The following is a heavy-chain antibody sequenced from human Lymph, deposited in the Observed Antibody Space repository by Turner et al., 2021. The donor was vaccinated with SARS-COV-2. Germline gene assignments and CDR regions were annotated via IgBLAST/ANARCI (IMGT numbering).Heavy chain of an antibody. V-gene: IGHV3-30-3*01. CDR2: ISYDGSNK. CDR3: ARDPLWFDY. Sequence: QVQLVESGGGVVQPGRSLRLSCAASGFTFSSYAMHWVRQAPGKGLEWVAVISYDGSNKYYADSVKGRFTISRDNSKNTLYLQMNSQRAEDTAVYYCARDPLWFDYWGQGTLVTVSS. J-gene: IGHJ4*02. CDR1: GFTFSSYA. D-gene: IGHD2-21*01.